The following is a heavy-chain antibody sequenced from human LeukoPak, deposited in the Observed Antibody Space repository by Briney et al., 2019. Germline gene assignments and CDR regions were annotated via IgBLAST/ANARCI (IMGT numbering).Heavy chain of an antibody. CDR3: ARRSSNYYYNMDV. V-gene: IGHV1-46*01. J-gene: IGHJ6*02. CDR1: GYTFTSYF. Sequence: ASVKVSCKASGYTFTSYFIHWVRQAPGQGLEWMGIINPSGGSTNYAQKFQGRVSMTRDTSTSTVYMELSGLRSEDTAVYYCARRSSNYYYNMDVWGQGTTVTVSS. D-gene: IGHD6-6*01. CDR2: INPSGGST.